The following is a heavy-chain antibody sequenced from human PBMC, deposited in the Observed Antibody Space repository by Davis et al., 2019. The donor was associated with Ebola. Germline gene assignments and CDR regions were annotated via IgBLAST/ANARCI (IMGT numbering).Heavy chain of an antibody. Sequence: HTGGSLRLSCAASGFTFSSYSMNWVRQAPGKGLVWVSRIKSDGTTDYADSVKGRFTISRDNSKNSLYLQMNSLRAEDTAIYYCARGGYYESSGYSHTAFDIWGQGTMVTVSS. V-gene: IGHV3-74*01. J-gene: IGHJ3*02. D-gene: IGHD3-22*01. CDR3: ARGGYYESSGYSHTAFDI. CDR1: GFTFSSYS. CDR2: IKSDGTT.